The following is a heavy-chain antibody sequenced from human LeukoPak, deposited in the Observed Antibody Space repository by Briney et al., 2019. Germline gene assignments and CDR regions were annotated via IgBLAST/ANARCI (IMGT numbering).Heavy chain of an antibody. V-gene: IGHV3-23*01. CDR2: ISGSGGST. D-gene: IGHD3-22*01. CDR1: GFTFSSYA. Sequence: GGSLRLSCAASGFTFSSYAMSWVRQAPGKGLEWVSAISGSGGSTYYADSVKGRFTISRDNSKNTLYLQMNSLRAEDTAVYYCALPPYDSSGYYYYFDYWGQGTLVTVSS. CDR3: ALPPYDSSGYYYYFDY. J-gene: IGHJ4*02.